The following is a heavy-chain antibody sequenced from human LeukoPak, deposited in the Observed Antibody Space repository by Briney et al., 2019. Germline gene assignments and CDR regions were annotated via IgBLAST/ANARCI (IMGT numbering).Heavy chain of an antibody. J-gene: IGHJ3*02. Sequence: PGGSLRLSCAASGFTLSSYAMIWLRQAPGKGLERVSAISGSGGSTYYADSVKGRFTISRDNSKNTLYLQMNSLRAEDTAVYYCAKDSRAVAGTGAFGAFDIWGQGTMVTVSS. CDR2: ISGSGGST. CDR1: GFTLSSYA. V-gene: IGHV3-23*01. CDR3: AKDSRAVAGTGAFGAFDI. D-gene: IGHD6-19*01.